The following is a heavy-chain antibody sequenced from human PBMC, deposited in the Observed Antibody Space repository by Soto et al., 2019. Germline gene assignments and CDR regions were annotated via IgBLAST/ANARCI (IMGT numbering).Heavy chain of an antibody. CDR1: GYTFTSYD. Sequence: ASVKVSCKASGYTFTSYDINWVRQATGQGLEWMGWMNPNSGNTGYAQKFQGRVTMTRNTSISTAYMELSSLRSEDTAVYYCARDRTPGVGATNYYGMDVWGQGTTVTVSS. CDR3: ARDRTPGVGATNYYGMDV. D-gene: IGHD1-26*01. V-gene: IGHV1-8*01. J-gene: IGHJ6*02. CDR2: MNPNSGNT.